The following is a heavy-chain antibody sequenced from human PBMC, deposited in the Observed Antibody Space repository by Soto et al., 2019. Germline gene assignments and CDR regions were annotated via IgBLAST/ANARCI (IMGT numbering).Heavy chain of an antibody. CDR3: ARALGVYCGGDCALDY. V-gene: IGHV3-33*01. CDR1: GFTFSSYG. J-gene: IGHJ4*02. CDR2: IWYDGSNK. Sequence: QVQLVESGGGVVQPGRSLRLSCAASGFTFSSYGMHWVRQAPGKGLEWVAVIWYDGSNKYYADSVKGRFTISRDNSKNTLYLQMNSLRAADTAVYYCARALGVYCGGDCALDYWGQGTLVTVSS. D-gene: IGHD2-21*02.